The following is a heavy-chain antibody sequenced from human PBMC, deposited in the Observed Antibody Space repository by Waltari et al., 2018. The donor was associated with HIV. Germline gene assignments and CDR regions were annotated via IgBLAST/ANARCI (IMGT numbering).Heavy chain of an antibody. J-gene: IGHJ5*02. CDR2: INPATGDT. CDR1: GYIFAAYH. CDR3: ARGESPTWANLDL. V-gene: IGHV1-2*04. Sequence: QVQLVQSGAEVRNPGASVTVSCHTAGYIFAAYHIHWVRPAPANGLEWLGWINPATGDTDYAQKFHWWVSVTGDTSTGRVHLTLNKLRSDDTAIYYCARGESPTWANLDLWGQGTLVSVSS. D-gene: IGHD1-26*01.